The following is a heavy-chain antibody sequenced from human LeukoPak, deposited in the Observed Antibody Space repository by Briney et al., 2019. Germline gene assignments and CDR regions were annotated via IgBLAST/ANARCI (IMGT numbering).Heavy chain of an antibody. J-gene: IGHJ4*02. Sequence: SQTLSLTCAVSGGSISSGGYSWSWIRQPPGKGLEWIGYIYHSGSTYYNPSLKSRVTISVDRSKNQFSLKLSSVTAAGTAVYYCASFGSGSYYNGSDYWGQGTLVTVSS. CDR3: ASFGSGSYYNGSDY. CDR2: IYHSGST. D-gene: IGHD3-10*01. V-gene: IGHV4-30-2*01. CDR1: GGSISSGGYS.